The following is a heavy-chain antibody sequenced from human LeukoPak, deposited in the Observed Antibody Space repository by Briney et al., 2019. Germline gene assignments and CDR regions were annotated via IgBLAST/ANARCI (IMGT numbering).Heavy chain of an antibody. Sequence: SETLSLTCIEHGASFSGGSFSGYSWTWIRQPPGEGLEWIGQITNNGDTDYNPSLLSRLTISQETSRNQVSLNLRSVTAADTGVYYCAREDWDDSGPLKVFDIWGQGTTVTVSP. CDR2: ITNNGDT. D-gene: IGHD4-17*01. V-gene: IGHV4-34*01. CDR1: GASFSGGSFSGYS. CDR3: AREDWDDSGPLKVFDI. J-gene: IGHJ3*02.